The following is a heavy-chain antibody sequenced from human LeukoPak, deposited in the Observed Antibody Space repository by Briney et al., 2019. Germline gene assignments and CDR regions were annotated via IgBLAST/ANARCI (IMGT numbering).Heavy chain of an antibody. Sequence: SETLSLTCTVSGVSISSYYWSWIRQPPGKGLEWSGYIHYSGSTHYNPSLKSRVTISVDTSKNQFSLKLSSVTAADTAVYYCARGGYSGYAPFDYWGQGTLVTVSS. J-gene: IGHJ4*02. CDR2: IHYSGST. CDR3: ARGGYSGYAPFDY. CDR1: GVSISSYY. V-gene: IGHV4-59*01. D-gene: IGHD5-12*01.